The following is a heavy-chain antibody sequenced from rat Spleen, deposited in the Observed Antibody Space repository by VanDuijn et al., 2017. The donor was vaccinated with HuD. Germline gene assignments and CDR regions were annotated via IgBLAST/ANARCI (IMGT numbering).Heavy chain of an antibody. CDR1: GFSLTDYS. Sequence: EVQLKESGPGLVQPSQTLSLTCTVSGFSLTDYSVHWVRQPPGKGLEWMGVMWSGGSTAYNSALKSRLSISRDTSKSQVFLKMNSLQTEDTAIYYCTRGPEQLGDYWGQGVMVTVSS. CDR2: MWSGGST. D-gene: IGHD1-10*01. V-gene: IGHV2S63*01. J-gene: IGHJ2*01. CDR3: TRGPEQLGDY.